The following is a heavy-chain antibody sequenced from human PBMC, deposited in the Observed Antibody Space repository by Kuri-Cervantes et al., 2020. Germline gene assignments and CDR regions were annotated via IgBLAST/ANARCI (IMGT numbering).Heavy chain of an antibody. Sequence: LSLTCAASGFTFSDHYMDWVRQAPGKGLEWVGRTRNKANSYTTEYAASVKGRFTISRDDSKNSLYLQMNSLRAEDTAVYYCARVHGGWGQGTLVTVSS. CDR2: TRNKANSYTT. D-gene: IGHD2-15*01. CDR3: ARVHGG. V-gene: IGHV3-72*01. CDR1: GFTFSDHY. J-gene: IGHJ4*02.